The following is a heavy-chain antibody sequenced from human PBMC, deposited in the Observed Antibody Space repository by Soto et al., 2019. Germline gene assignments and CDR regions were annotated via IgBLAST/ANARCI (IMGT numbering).Heavy chain of an antibody. CDR1: GLTFNNYA. J-gene: IGHJ4*02. Sequence: GGSLRLSCAASGLTFNNYAMSWVRQAPGKGLEWVSTITGSGGSTYYADSVKGRFTISRDNSKSTLYLQMNSLRAEDTAIYFCAKALYNMSFEEKYIVYWCQGALVSGSS. CDR3: AKALYNMSFEEKYIVY. CDR2: ITGSGGST. V-gene: IGHV3-23*01. D-gene: IGHD3-10*01.